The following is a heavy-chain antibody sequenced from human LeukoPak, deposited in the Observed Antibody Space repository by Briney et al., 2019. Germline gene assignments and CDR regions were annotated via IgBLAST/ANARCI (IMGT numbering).Heavy chain of an antibody. CDR1: GFIFSDYW. Sequence: GGSLRLSCAASGFIFSDYWMSWVRQVPGKGLEWGANSNEDGSKQYYVNSVRGRFTISRDNAKNSLYLQMSSLRAEDTALYYCASRESSMARYHWGRGTLVTVSS. CDR3: ASRESSMARYH. V-gene: IGHV3-7*01. D-gene: IGHD3-10*01. CDR2: SNEDGSKQ. J-gene: IGHJ5*02.